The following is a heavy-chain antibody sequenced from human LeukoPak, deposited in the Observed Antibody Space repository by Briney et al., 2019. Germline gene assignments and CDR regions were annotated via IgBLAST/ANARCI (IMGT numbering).Heavy chain of an antibody. V-gene: IGHV1-18*01. CDR1: GYTFSRYG. CDR3: ARIASDGSGTNHY. D-gene: IGHD3-10*01. CDR2: ISVYNGNT. J-gene: IGHJ4*02. Sequence: ASVKVSCKASGYTFSRYGITWVRQAPGQGLEWMGWISVYNGNTKSAQNLQGRVIMTTDTSTNTAHMELGSLRSDDTAVYYCARIASDGSGTNHYWGQGTQVIVSS.